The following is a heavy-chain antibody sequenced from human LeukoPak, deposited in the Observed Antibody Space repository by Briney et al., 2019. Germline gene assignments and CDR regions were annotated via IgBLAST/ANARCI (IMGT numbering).Heavy chain of an antibody. CDR2: IWYDGSNK. V-gene: IGHV3-33*01. CDR1: GFTFSSYG. Sequence: GRSLRLSCAASGFTFSSYGMHWVRQAPGKGLEWVAVIWYDGSNKYYADSVKGRFTISRGNSKNTLYLQMNSLRAEDTAVYYCARDGTYSSSWYPRWGQGTLVTVSS. CDR3: ARDGTYSSSWYPR. J-gene: IGHJ4*02. D-gene: IGHD6-13*01.